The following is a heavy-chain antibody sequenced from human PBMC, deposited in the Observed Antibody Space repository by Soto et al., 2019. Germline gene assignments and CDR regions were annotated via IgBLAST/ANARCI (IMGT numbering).Heavy chain of an antibody. CDR3: ARDSFMGELSLMGENNWFDP. CDR1: GYTFTSYG. Sequence: ASVKVSCKASGYTFTSYGISWVRQAPGQGLEWMGWISAYNGNTNYAQKLQGRVTMTTDTSTSTAYMELRSLRSDDTAVYYCARDSFMGELSLMGENNWFDPWGRGTLVTVSS. V-gene: IGHV1-18*01. J-gene: IGHJ5*02. D-gene: IGHD3-16*02. CDR2: ISAYNGNT.